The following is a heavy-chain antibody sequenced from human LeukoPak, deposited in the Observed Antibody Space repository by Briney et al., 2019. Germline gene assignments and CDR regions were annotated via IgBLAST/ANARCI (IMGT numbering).Heavy chain of an antibody. CDR2: IKQDGSEK. V-gene: IGHV3-7*01. Sequence: GGSLRLSCAASGITFDDFGMSWVRQAPGKGLEWVANIKQDGSEKYYVDSVKGRFTISRDNAKNSLSLQMNSLRTEDTAVYYCARRQFNWGSAFDIWGQGTMVTVSS. J-gene: IGHJ3*02. CDR1: GITFDDFG. D-gene: IGHD7-27*01. CDR3: ARRQFNWGSAFDI.